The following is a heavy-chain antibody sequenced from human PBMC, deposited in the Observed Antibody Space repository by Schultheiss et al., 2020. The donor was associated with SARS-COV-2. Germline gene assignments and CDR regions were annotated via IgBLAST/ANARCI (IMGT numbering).Heavy chain of an antibody. CDR2: ISAYNGNT. J-gene: IGHJ3*02. V-gene: IGHV1-18*01. CDR1: GYTFTSYG. CDR3: ARTMVQLERRGGAFDI. D-gene: IGHD1-1*01. Sequence: ASVKVSCKASGYTFTSYGISWVRKAPGQGLEWMGWISAYNGNTNYAQKLQGRVTMTTDTSTSTAYMELRSLRSDDTAVYYCARTMVQLERRGGAFDIWGQGTMVTVSS.